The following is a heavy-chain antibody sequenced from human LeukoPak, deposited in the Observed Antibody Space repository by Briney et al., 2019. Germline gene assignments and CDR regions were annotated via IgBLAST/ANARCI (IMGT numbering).Heavy chain of an antibody. CDR2: ISAYNGNT. D-gene: IGHD3-22*01. J-gene: IGHJ4*02. CDR3: ARSHSGSLRAPFDY. V-gene: IGHV1-18*01. Sequence: ASVKVSCKASGYSFTNYGFIWVRQAPGQGLEWMGWISAYNGNTAYAQKIQGRVTMTTDTSASTVYMDLRSLRSDDTAVYYCARSHSGSLRAPFDYWGQGTLATVSS. CDR1: GYSFTNYG.